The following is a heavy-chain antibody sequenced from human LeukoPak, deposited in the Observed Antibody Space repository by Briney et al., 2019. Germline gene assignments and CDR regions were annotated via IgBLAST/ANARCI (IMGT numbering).Heavy chain of an antibody. V-gene: IGHV5-51*01. CDR2: TYPGDSDT. J-gene: IGHJ4*02. CDR3: ARLKDHTIDY. Sequence: GESLKISCKGSGFSFPSYWIGWVRQMPGKGLEWMGITYPGDSDTRYSPSFQGQVTISADKSISTAYLQWSSLMASDTAMYYCARLKDHTIDYWGQGTLVTVSS. D-gene: IGHD1-14*01. CDR1: GFSFPSYW.